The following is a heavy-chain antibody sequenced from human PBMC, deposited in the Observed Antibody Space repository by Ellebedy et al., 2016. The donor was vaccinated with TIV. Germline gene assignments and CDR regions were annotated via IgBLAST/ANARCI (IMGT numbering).Heavy chain of an antibody. Sequence: GESLKISXKGSGYSFTSYWIGWVRQMPGKGLEWMGIIYPGDSDTRYSPSFQGQVTISADKSISTAYLQWSSLKASDTAMYYCARQKLGYCSSTSCYYYYGMDVWGQGTLVTVSS. D-gene: IGHD2-2*01. J-gene: IGHJ6*02. CDR2: IYPGDSDT. V-gene: IGHV5-51*01. CDR3: ARQKLGYCSSTSCYYYYGMDV. CDR1: GYSFTSYW.